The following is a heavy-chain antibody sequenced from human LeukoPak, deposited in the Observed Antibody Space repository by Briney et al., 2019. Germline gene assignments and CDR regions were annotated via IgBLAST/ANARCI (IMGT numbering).Heavy chain of an antibody. CDR2: IYYSGST. CDR1: GGSISSYY. D-gene: IGHD5-18*01. Sequence: SETLSLTCTVSGGSISSYYWSWVRQPPGKGLEWIGYIYYSGSTNCNPSLKSRVTISVDTSKNQFSLKVSSVTAADTAVYYCARERWLGYWGQGTLVTVSS. V-gene: IGHV4-59*01. J-gene: IGHJ4*02. CDR3: ARERWLGY.